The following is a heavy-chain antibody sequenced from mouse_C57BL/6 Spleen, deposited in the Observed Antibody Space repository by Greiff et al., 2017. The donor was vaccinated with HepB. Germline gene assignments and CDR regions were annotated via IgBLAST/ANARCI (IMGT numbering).Heavy chain of an antibody. D-gene: IGHD1-1*01. CDR3: ARDYYGSRDWFAY. V-gene: IGHV1-64*01. CDR2: IHPNSGST. CDR1: GYTFTSYW. Sequence: QVQLQQSGAELVKPGASVKLSCKASGYTFTSYWMHWVKQRPGQGLEWIGMIHPNSGSTNYNEKFKSKATLTVDKSSSTAYMQLSSLTSEDSAVYYCARDYYGSRDWFAYWGQGTLVTVSA. J-gene: IGHJ3*01.